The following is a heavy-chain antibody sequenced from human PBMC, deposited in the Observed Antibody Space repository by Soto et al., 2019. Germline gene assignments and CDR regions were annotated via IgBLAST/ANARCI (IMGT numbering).Heavy chain of an antibody. J-gene: IGHJ6*02. CDR3: ATELGYCSGGSCPRRRHSYGMDV. V-gene: IGHV1-24*01. Sequence: ASVKVSCKVSGYTLTELSMHWVRQAPGKGLEWMGGFDPEDGETIYAQKFQGRVTMTEDTSTDTAYMELSSLRSEDTAVYYCATELGYCSGGSCPRRRHSYGMDVWGQGTTVNVSS. CDR2: FDPEDGET. CDR1: GYTLTELS. D-gene: IGHD2-15*01.